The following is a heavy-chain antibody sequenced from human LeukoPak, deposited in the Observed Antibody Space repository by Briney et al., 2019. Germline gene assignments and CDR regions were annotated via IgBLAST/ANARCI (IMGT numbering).Heavy chain of an antibody. CDR3: AKSREYYYYYMDV. V-gene: IGHV3-23*01. CDR1: GFTFSSYA. J-gene: IGHJ6*03. CDR2: ISGSGGST. Sequence: GGSLRLSCAASGFTFSSYAMSWVRQAPGKGLEWVSAISGSGGSTYYADSVKGRFTISRDNSKNTLYLQMSSLRAEDTAVYYCAKSREYYYYYMDVWGKGTTVTVSS.